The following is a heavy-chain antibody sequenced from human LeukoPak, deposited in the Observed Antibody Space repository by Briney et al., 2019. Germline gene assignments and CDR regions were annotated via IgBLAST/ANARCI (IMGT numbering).Heavy chain of an antibody. V-gene: IGHV3-7*01. D-gene: IGHD3-3*01. CDR1: GFTFSSYW. J-gene: IGHJ4*02. CDR3: ARDNSHDFWSGYLDX. Sequence: PGGSLRLSCAASGFTFSSYWMSWVRQAPGKGREWVANIKQDGSEKYYVDSVKGRFTISRDNAKNSLYLQMNSLRADDTAVYYCARDNSHDFWSGYLDXXGQGTLVXV. CDR2: IKQDGSEK.